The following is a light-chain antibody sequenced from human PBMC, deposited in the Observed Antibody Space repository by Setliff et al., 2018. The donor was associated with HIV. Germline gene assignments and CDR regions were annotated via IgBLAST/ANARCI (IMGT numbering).Light chain of an antibody. CDR3: SSCTSSSSLLYV. CDR2: DVT. V-gene: IGLV2-14*03. CDR1: SSDVGGYNY. J-gene: IGLJ1*01. Sequence: ALTQPATVSGSPGQSITISCTGTSSDVGGYNYVSWYRQGPGRAPELIIYDVTNRPSGVSYRFSGYKSGNTASLPISGLQAEDEADYYCSSCTSSSSLLYVFGTGTKVTV.